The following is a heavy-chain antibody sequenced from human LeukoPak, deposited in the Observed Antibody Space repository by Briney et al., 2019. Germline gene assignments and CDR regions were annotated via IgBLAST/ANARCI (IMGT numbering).Heavy chain of an antibody. V-gene: IGHV7-4-1*02. J-gene: IGHJ3*02. CDR3: AKEILRFDI. CDR2: INTDSGNP. CDR1: GYSFNSQG. Sequence: ASVKVSCKASGYSFNSQGMNWVRQAPGQGLEWMGWINTDSGNPTYAQGFTGRFVFSLDSSVSTAYLQISNLMPEDTAKYYCAKEILRFDIWGQGTMVIVSS.